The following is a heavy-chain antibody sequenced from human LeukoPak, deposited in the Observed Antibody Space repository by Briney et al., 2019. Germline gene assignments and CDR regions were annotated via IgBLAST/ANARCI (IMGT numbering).Heavy chain of an antibody. Sequence: SETLSLTCAVSGYSISSGYYWGWIRQPPGKGLEWIGSIYHSGSTYYNSSIKRRATTSVDTYKNQFLLKMSSMTAALTAVYYCAKIMYNWLDPWGQGTLVTVPS. J-gene: IGHJ5*02. D-gene: IGHD2-8*01. V-gene: IGHV4-38-2*01. CDR2: IYHSGST. CDR1: GYSISSGYY. CDR3: AKIMYNWLDP.